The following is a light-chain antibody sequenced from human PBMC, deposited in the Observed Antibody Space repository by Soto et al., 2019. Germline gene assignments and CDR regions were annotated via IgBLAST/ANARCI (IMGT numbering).Light chain of an antibody. CDR2: QNT. CDR3: QAWDSSTVI. J-gene: IGLJ2*01. Sequence: SYEMTQPPSVSVSPGQTASITCSGAKLGDKYACWYQQKPGQSPVLVIYQNTKRPSGIPERFSGSTSGNTATLTISGTQTMDEADYFCQAWDSSTVIFGVGTKLTVL. CDR1: KLGDKY. V-gene: IGLV3-1*01.